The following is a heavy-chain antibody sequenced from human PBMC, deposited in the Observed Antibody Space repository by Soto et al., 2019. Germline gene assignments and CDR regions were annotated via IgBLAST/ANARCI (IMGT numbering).Heavy chain of an antibody. Sequence: QVQLVQSGAEEKKPGASVKVSCKASGYTFTSYAMHWVRQAPGQRLEWMGWINAGNGNTKYSQKFQGRVTITRDTSARTADMELSSLKSEDTAVYYSARDCISTSCYGPNYYYGMDVWGQGTTVTVSS. CDR2: INAGNGNT. D-gene: IGHD2-2*01. V-gene: IGHV1-3*05. CDR3: ARDCISTSCYGPNYYYGMDV. CDR1: GYTFTSYA. J-gene: IGHJ6*02.